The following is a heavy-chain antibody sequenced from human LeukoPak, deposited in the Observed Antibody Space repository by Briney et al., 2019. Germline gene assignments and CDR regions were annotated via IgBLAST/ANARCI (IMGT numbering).Heavy chain of an antibody. V-gene: IGHV1-2*02. J-gene: IGHJ5*02. D-gene: IGHD1-26*01. CDR1: GYSFTDYY. CDR3: ARADRLDGSPYLIGP. CDR2: INPNSGGT. Sequence: ASVKVSCKTSGYSFTDYYMHLMRQAPGQGLEWMGWINPNSGGTSTAQKFQGRITMTRDTSITTVYMEVSWLTSDDTAIYYCARADRLDGSPYLIGPWGQGTLVTVSS.